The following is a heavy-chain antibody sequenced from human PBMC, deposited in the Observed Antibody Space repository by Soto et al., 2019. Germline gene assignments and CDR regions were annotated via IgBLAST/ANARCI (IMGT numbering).Heavy chain of an antibody. CDR3: AHLTPGGFYFDY. D-gene: IGHD4-17*01. J-gene: IGHJ4*02. CDR1: GFSLRNSGVG. Sequence: QITLKESGPTLVKPTQTLTLTCTFSGFSLRNSGVGVGWIRQPPGKALEWLALIYWDDDKRYSPSLKSRLTITKATSKNQVVLTLTNMDPVDTATYYCAHLTPGGFYFDYWGQGTLVTVSS. CDR2: IYWDDDK. V-gene: IGHV2-5*02.